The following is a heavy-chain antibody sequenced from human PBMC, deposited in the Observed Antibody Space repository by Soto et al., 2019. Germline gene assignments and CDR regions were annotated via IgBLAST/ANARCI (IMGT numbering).Heavy chain of an antibody. CDR3: ARHDYDSGSYVRY. CDR1: GGSISSTSYY. V-gene: IGHV4-39*01. Sequence: QLQLQESGPGLVKPSETLSLTCTVSGGSISSTSYYWGWIRQPPGKGLEWIGNIYHSGTTYYNPSLTSRVTISVDTSNNQFSLKLTSVTAADTAVYYCARHDYDSGSYVRYWGQGTLVTVSS. J-gene: IGHJ4*02. CDR2: IYHSGTT. D-gene: IGHD3-10*01.